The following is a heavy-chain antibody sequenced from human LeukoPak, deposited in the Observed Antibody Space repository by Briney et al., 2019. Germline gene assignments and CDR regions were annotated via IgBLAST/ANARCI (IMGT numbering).Heavy chain of an antibody. Sequence: PSETLSLTCAVYGGSFSGYYWRWIRQPPGKGLEWIGEINHSGSTNYNPSLKSRVTISVDTSKNQFSLKLSSVTAADTAVYYCARGPGCSGSSCYRNYYYYYMDVWGKGTTVTVSS. CDR1: GGSFSGYY. V-gene: IGHV4-34*01. CDR2: INHSGST. J-gene: IGHJ6*03. D-gene: IGHD2-15*01. CDR3: ARGPGCSGSSCYRNYYYYYMDV.